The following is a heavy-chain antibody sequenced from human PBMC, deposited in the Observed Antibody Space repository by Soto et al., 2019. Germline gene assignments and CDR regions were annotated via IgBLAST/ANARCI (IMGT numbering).Heavy chain of an antibody. D-gene: IGHD3-22*01. CDR2: ISYDGSNK. CDR3: ARARTMIVLY. J-gene: IGHJ4*02. V-gene: IGHV3-30-3*01. Sequence: PGGSLRLSCAASGFTFSSYAMHWVRQAPGKGLEWVAVISYDGSNKYYADSVKGRFTNSRDNSKNTLYLQKNSLRAEDTAVYYCARARTMIVLYWGQGTLVTVSS. CDR1: GFTFSSYA.